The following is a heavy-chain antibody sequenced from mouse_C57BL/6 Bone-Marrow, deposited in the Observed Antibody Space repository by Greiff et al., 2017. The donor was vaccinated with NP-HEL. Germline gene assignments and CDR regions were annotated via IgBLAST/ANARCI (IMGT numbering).Heavy chain of an antibody. Sequence: QVQLQQSGAELARPGASVKLSCKASGYTFTSYGISWVKQRTGQGLEWIGEIYPRSGNTYYNEKFKGKATLTADKSSSTAYMELRSLTSEDSAVYFCAIGLCGFAYWGQGTLVTVSA. D-gene: IGHD3-3*01. V-gene: IGHV1-81*01. CDR3: AIGLCGFAY. CDR1: GYTFTSYG. CDR2: IYPRSGNT. J-gene: IGHJ3*01.